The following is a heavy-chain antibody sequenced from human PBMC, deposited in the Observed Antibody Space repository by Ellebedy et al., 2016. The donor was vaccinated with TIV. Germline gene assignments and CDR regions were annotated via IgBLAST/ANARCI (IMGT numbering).Heavy chain of an antibody. CDR2: ISSSSSTI. D-gene: IGHD6-19*01. CDR3: ARLDAIIAVKSLDY. V-gene: IGHV3-48*01. Sequence: GGSLRLSCAASGFTFSSYSMNWVRQAPGKGLEWVSYISSSSSTIYYADSVKGRFTISRDNAKNSLYLQMNSLRAEDTAVYYCARLDAIIAVKSLDYWGQGTLVTVSS. CDR1: GFTFSSYS. J-gene: IGHJ4*02.